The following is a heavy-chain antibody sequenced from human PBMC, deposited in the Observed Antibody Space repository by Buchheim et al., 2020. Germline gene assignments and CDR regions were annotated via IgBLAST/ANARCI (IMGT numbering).Heavy chain of an antibody. Sequence: QVQLVQSGAEVKKPGASVKVSCKASGYTFTSYDINWVRQATGQGLEWMGWMNPNSGNTGYAQKFQGRVTMTRNTSISTAYMELSSLRSEDTAVYYCARGRSYTSWIQLWLRGADFDYWGQGTL. CDR3: ARGRSYTSWIQLWLRGADFDY. D-gene: IGHD5-18*01. J-gene: IGHJ4*02. CDR1: GYTFTSYD. CDR2: MNPNSGNT. V-gene: IGHV1-8*01.